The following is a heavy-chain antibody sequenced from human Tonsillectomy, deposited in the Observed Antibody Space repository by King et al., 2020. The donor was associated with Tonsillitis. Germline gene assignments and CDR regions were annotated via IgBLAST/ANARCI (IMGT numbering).Heavy chain of an antibody. CDR3: AHTFLFRGYCGGDRCQNFDY. J-gene: IGHJ4*02. Sequence: ITLKESGPTLVKPTQTLTLTCTFSGFSLSTSVVGVGWIRQPPGKALEWLALIYWNDDKRFSPSLKSRLTITKDTSKNQVVLTMTNMDPVDTAIYYCAHTFLFRGYCGGDRCQNFDYWGQGTLVTVSS. V-gene: IGHV2-5*01. CDR1: GFSLSTSVVG. D-gene: IGHD2-15*01. CDR2: IYWNDDK.